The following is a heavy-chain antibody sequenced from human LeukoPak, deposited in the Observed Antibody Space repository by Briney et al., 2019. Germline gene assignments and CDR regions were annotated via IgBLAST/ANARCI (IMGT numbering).Heavy chain of an antibody. Sequence: ASVKVSCKASGYTFTSYDINWVRQATGQGFEWMGWMNPNSGNTGYAQKFQGRVTITRNTSISTAYMELSSLRSEDTAVYYCARGNYYDSSGYYYVAGDYWGQGTLVTVSS. CDR2: MNPNSGNT. J-gene: IGHJ4*02. CDR1: GYTFTSYD. D-gene: IGHD3-22*01. V-gene: IGHV1-8*03. CDR3: ARGNYYDSSGYYYVAGDY.